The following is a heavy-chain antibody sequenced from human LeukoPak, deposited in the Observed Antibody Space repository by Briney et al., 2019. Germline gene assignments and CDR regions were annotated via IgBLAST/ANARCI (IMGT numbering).Heavy chain of an antibody. Sequence: SETLSLTCTVSGGSISSTNYLWGWIRQPPGKGLEWIGSISYTGTTYYNPSLKSRVTTSVDTSKNQLSLKVSSVTAADTAVYYCARAPGFGGNWFDPWGQGTLVTVSS. D-gene: IGHD3-10*01. V-gene: IGHV4-39*07. CDR3: ARAPGFGGNWFDP. CDR1: GGSISSTNYL. CDR2: ISYTGTT. J-gene: IGHJ5*02.